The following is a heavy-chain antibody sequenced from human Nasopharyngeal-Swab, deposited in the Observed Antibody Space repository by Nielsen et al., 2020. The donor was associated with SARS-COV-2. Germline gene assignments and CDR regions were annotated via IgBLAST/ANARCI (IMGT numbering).Heavy chain of an antibody. CDR1: GFTFSSYW. CDR3: ARDVNGSPLGY. D-gene: IGHD2-15*01. CDR2: IKQDGSEK. Sequence: GGSLRPSCAASGFTFSSYWMSWVRQAPGKGLEWVANIKQDGSEKYYVGSVKGRFTISRDNAKNSLYLQMNSLRAEDTAVYYCARDVNGSPLGYWGQGTLVTVSS. V-gene: IGHV3-7*01. J-gene: IGHJ4*02.